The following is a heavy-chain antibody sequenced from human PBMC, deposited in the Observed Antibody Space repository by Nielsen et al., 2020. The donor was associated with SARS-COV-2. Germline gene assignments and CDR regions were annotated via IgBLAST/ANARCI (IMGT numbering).Heavy chain of an antibody. CDR1: GFPFSSYE. CDR2: IGGNGRNI. J-gene: IGHJ6*02. V-gene: IGHV3-48*03. CDR3: ARAQTPFNWNGYYYGMDV. Sequence: GVSLKISCAASGFPFSSYEMNWVRQAPGKALEWLSYIGGNGRNIFYADSVKGRFTISRDNAKNTLYLQMNSLRAEDTAVYYCARAQTPFNWNGYYYGMDVWGQGTTVTVSS. D-gene: IGHD1-1*01.